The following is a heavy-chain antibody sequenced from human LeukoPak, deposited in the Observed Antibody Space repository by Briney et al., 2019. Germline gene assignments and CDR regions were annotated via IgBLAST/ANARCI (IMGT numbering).Heavy chain of an antibody. Sequence: PGGSLRLSCAASGFTFSSYAMGWVRQAPGKGLDWVSAISVSGDTYYTASVKGRFTLSRDNSDNTLFLQMNSLRAEDTAVYYCAKGSIAVGLTDYWGQGTLVTVSS. CDR2: ISVSGDT. V-gene: IGHV3-23*01. CDR3: AKGSIAVGLTDY. D-gene: IGHD6-13*01. J-gene: IGHJ4*02. CDR1: GFTFSSYA.